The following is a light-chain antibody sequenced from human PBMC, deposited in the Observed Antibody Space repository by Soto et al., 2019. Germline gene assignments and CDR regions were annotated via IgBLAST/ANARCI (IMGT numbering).Light chain of an antibody. CDR1: QSVSTSH. V-gene: IGKV3-20*01. CDR2: SAS. CDR3: QQYGNSHS. Sequence: DIVLTQSPGTLYWSPGERATISYRASQSVSTSHLDWYQQKPGQAPRLLIYSASSSDTGIRDRCSGSGSGTDFTVTISRLQAGDVAVCFCQQYGNSHSFGGGTKVEIK. J-gene: IGKJ4*01.